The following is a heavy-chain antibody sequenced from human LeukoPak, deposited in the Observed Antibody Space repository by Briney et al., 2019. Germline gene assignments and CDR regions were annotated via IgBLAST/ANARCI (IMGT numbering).Heavy chain of an antibody. J-gene: IGHJ4*02. CDR2: ISAYNGNT. D-gene: IGHD3-22*01. Sequence: GASVKVSCKATGYTFSYYGISWVRQVPGQGLEWMGWISAYNGNTNYAQKFQGRVTMTTDTSTSTAYMELRSLRSDDTAVYYCARDSYDSSGQGPESYDYWGQGTLVTVSS. V-gene: IGHV1-18*01. CDR3: ARDSYDSSGQGPESYDY. CDR1: GYTFSYYG.